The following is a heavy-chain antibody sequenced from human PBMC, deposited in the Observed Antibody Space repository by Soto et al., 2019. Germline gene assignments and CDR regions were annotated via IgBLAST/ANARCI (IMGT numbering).Heavy chain of an antibody. CDR1: GGSFSGYY. CDR2: INHSGGT. D-gene: IGHD2-2*01. V-gene: IGHV4-34*01. Sequence: PSETLSLTCAVYGGSFSGYYWSWIRQPPGKGLEWIGEINHSGGTNYNPSLKSRVTISVDTSKNQFSLKLSSVTAADTAVYYCARTGSTSLITHYYYYMDVWGKGTTVTVSS. J-gene: IGHJ6*03. CDR3: ARTGSTSLITHYYYYMDV.